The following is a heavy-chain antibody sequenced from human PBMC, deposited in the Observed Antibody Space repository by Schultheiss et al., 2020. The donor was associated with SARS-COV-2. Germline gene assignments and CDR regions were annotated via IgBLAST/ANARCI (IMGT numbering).Heavy chain of an antibody. CDR2: IYYSGST. CDR1: GGSISSSSYY. Sequence: SETLSLTCTVSGGSISSSSYYWGWIRQPPGKGLEWIGSIYYSGSTYYNPSLKSRVTISVDTSKNQFSLKLSSVTAADTAVYYCARHGLAGYPYYYYGMDVWGQGTTVTVSS. J-gene: IGHJ6*02. D-gene: IGHD3-3*02. CDR3: ARHGLAGYPYYYYGMDV. V-gene: IGHV4-39*01.